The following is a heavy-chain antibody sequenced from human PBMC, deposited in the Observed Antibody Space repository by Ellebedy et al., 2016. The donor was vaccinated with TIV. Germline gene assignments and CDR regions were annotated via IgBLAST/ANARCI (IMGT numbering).Heavy chain of an antibody. Sequence: GESLKISXAASGFTFSSYAMSWVRQAPGKGLEWVSSISGSSGSTYYADPVRGRFTISRDNSKNTLYLQMNSLRAEDTAVYYCAGRSGTYSDAFDIWGQGTMVTVSS. V-gene: IGHV3-23*01. CDR1: GFTFSSYA. CDR3: AGRSGTYSDAFDI. J-gene: IGHJ3*02. D-gene: IGHD1-26*01. CDR2: ISGSSGST.